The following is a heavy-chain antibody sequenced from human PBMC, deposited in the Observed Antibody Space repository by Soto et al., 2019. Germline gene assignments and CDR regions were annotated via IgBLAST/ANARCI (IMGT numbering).Heavy chain of an antibody. CDR1: GFTFSNAW. D-gene: IGHD3-9*01. CDR2: IKSKTDGGTT. CDR3: IYDILTGYYVRGRSVVDY. J-gene: IGHJ4*02. Sequence: GGSLRLSCAASGFTFSNAWMNWVRQAPGKGLEWVGRIKSKTDGGTTDYAAPGKGRFTISRDDSKNTLYLQMNSLKTEDTAVYYCIYDILTGYYVRGRSVVDYWGQGTLVTVSS. V-gene: IGHV3-15*07.